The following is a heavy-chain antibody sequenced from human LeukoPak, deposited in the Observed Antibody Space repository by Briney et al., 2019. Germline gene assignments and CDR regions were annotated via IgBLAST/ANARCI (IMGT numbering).Heavy chain of an antibody. D-gene: IGHD1-26*01. CDR2: ISAYNGNT. CDR1: GYTFTSYG. V-gene: IGHV1-18*04. Sequence: ASVKVSYKASGYTFTSYGISWVRQAPGQGLEWMGWISAYNGNTNYAQKLQDRVNMTTDTSTSTAYVELRSLRSDDTALYYCARGSGIYSYFDSWGQGTLVTVSS. J-gene: IGHJ4*02. CDR3: ARGSGIYSYFDS.